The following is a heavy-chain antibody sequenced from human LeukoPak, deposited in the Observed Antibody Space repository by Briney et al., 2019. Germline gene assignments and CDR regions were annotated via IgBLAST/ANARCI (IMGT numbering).Heavy chain of an antibody. Sequence: ASVKVSCKASGYTFTSYGTSWVRQAPGQGLEWMGWISAYNGNTNYAQKLQGRVTMTTDTSTSTTYMELRSLRSDDTAVYYCARVVAAAGRENWFDPWGQGTLVTVSS. J-gene: IGHJ5*02. D-gene: IGHD6-13*01. V-gene: IGHV1-18*01. CDR2: ISAYNGNT. CDR1: GYTFTSYG. CDR3: ARVVAAAGRENWFDP.